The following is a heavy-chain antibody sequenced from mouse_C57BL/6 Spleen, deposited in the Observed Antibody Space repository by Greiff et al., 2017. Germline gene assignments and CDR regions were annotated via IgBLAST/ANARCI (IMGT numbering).Heavy chain of an antibody. CDR2: IDPSDSYT. CDR1: GYTFTSYW. Sequence: QVQLQQPGAELVRPGTSVKLSCTASGYTFTSYWMHWVKQRPGQGLEWIGVIDPSDSYTNYNPTFKGQATLTVDTSSSTAYMQLSSLTSEDTAVYYCARGAVVAGVDYWGQGTSRTVSS. D-gene: IGHD1-1*01. J-gene: IGHJ4*01. V-gene: IGHV1-59*01. CDR3: ARGAVVAGVDY.